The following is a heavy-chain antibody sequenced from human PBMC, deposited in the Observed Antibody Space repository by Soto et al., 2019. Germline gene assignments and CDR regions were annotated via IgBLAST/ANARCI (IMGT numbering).Heavy chain of an antibody. D-gene: IGHD3-9*01. V-gene: IGHV4-61*01. CDR3: ARAPYDILTGYRIFWFDP. CDR2: IYYSGST. Sequence: PSETLSLTCTVSGGSVSSGSYYWSWIRQPPGKGLEWIGYIYYSGSTNYNPSLKSRVTISVDTSKNQFSLELSSVTAADTAVYYCARAPYDILTGYRIFWFDPWGQGTLVTVSS. CDR1: GGSVSSGSYY. J-gene: IGHJ5*02.